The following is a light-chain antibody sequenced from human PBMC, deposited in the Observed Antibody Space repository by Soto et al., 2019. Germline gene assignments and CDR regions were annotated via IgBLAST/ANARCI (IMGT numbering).Light chain of an antibody. CDR3: QQANSPPLT. Sequence: EIVLTQSPGTLSLSPGERATLSCRASQSVSNNYLAWYQQKPGQAPRLLIYGASNRATGIPARFSGSGSGTDFTLTISSLEPEDFATYYCQQANSPPLTFGGGTKVDIK. V-gene: IGKV3-20*01. CDR1: QSVSNNY. J-gene: IGKJ4*01. CDR2: GAS.